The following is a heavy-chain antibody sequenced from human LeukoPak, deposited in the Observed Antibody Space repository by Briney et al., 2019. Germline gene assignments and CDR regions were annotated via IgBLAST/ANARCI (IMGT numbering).Heavy chain of an antibody. Sequence: PSETLSLTCAVSGYSISSGYYWGGSRPPPGKGVEGIGIIYDSGNTYYNPSLKRRVTISVDTSNNQFSLKLSSVTAADTAVYYCARRQLGRVSAAGTYYFDYWGQGTLVTVSS. CDR2: IYDSGNT. CDR1: GYSISSGYY. D-gene: IGHD6-13*01. V-gene: IGHV4-38-2*01. J-gene: IGHJ4*02. CDR3: ARRQLGRVSAAGTYYFDY.